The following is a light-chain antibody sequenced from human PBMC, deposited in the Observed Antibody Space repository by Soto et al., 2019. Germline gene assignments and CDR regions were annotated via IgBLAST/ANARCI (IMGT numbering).Light chain of an antibody. CDR2: KAS. CDR3: QQYIHRCT. V-gene: IGKV1-5*03. CDR1: QSISTW. J-gene: IGKJ1*01. Sequence: DIQMTQSPSTLSASVGDRVTITCRASQSISTWLAWYQQKAGKATKLLIYKASSLESGVSSRFSGSGSRTEFTLTISGLQPDDFATFYCQQYIHRCTFGQGNNVEIK.